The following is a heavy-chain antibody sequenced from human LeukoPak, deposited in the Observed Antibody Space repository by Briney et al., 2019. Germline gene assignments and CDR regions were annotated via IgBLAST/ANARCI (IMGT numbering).Heavy chain of an antibody. CDR2: IRYDGTNK. Sequence: GESLKISCAASGFTFSIYGMHWVRQAPGKGLEWVAFIRYDGTNKYYADSVKGQFTISRDNSKNTLYLQMNSLRPEDTAVYYCAKDSTNYADYARPDFWGQGTLVTVSS. CDR3: AKDSTNYADYARPDF. V-gene: IGHV3-30*02. CDR1: GFTFSIYG. J-gene: IGHJ4*02. D-gene: IGHD4-17*01.